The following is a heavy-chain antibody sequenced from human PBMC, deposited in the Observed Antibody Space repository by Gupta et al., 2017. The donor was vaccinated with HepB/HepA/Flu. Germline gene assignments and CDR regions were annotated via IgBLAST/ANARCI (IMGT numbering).Heavy chain of an antibody. J-gene: IGHJ5*02. V-gene: IGHV3-73*02. CDR3: TRRSSSSLFDP. CDR1: AVTFSGSA. Sequence: EVQLVESGGGLVQPGGSLKLSCAASAVTFSGSAMHWPRQDSGKGREWVGRIRSKANSYATAYAASVKGRFTISRDDAKNTAYLQMNSLKTEDTAVYYCTRRSSSSLFDPWGQGTLDTVSS. CDR2: IRSKANSYAT. D-gene: IGHD6-6*01.